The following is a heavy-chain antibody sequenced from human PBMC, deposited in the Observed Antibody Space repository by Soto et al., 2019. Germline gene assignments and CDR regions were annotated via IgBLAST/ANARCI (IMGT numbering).Heavy chain of an antibody. Sequence: ASVNVSCKVSGYTLSELSMHWVRQAPGKGLEWVGGFDPEDGETIYAQKFQGRVTMTEDTSTDTAYMELSSLRSEDTAVYYCATAGYYDSSGSYYYGMDVWGQGTTVTVSS. V-gene: IGHV1-24*01. D-gene: IGHD3-22*01. CDR1: GYTLSELS. J-gene: IGHJ6*02. CDR3: ATAGYYDSSGSYYYGMDV. CDR2: FDPEDGET.